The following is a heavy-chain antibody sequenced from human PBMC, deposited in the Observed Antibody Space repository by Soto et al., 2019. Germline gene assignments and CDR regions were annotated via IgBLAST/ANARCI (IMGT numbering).Heavy chain of an antibody. CDR3: ARQPWLVLNAFDI. V-gene: IGHV4-59*01. CDR1: GGSISSYY. Sequence: QVQLQESGPGLVKPSETLSLTCTVSGGSISSYYWSWIRPPPGKGLEWIGYIYYSGSTNYNPSLKSRITISVDTSKNQFSLKLSSVTAADTAVYYCARQPWLVLNAFDIWGQGTMVTVSS. D-gene: IGHD6-19*01. J-gene: IGHJ3*02. CDR2: IYYSGST.